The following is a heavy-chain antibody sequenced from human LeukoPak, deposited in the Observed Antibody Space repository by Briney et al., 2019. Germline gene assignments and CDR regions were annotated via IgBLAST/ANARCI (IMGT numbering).Heavy chain of an antibody. Sequence: PSETLSLTCAVYGGSFSGYYWSWIRQPPGKGLEWIGEINHSGSTNYNPSLKSRVTISVDTSKNQFSLKLSSVTAADTAVYYCARVQMTTVTYFDYWGQGTLVTVSS. V-gene: IGHV4-34*01. D-gene: IGHD4-17*01. CDR3: ARVQMTTVTYFDY. CDR2: INHSGST. CDR1: GGSFSGYY. J-gene: IGHJ4*02.